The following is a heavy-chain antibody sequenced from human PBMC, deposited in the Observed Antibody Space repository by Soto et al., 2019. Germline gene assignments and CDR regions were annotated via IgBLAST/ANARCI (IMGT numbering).Heavy chain of an antibody. CDR3: ARDYYGSGSYRWFDP. V-gene: IGHV1-69*04. D-gene: IGHD3-10*01. J-gene: IGHJ5*02. CDR1: GGTFSSYT. Sequence: SVKVSCKASGGTFSSYTISWVRQAPGQGLEWMGRIIPILGIANYAQKFQGRVTITADKSTSTAYMELSSLRSEDTAVYYCARDYYGSGSYRWFDPWGQGTLVTVSS. CDR2: IIPILGIA.